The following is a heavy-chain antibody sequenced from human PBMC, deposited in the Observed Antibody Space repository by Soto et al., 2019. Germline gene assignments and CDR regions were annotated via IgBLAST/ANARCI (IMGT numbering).Heavy chain of an antibody. CDR1: GFSLTNGRMG. CDR3: ARMDGDYNYYGLDV. CDR2: FFSDAER. V-gene: IGHV2-26*01. J-gene: IGHJ6*02. Sequence: LVNPTETLTLTCSVSGFSLTNGRMGVSWIRQPPGKALEWLAHFFSDAERSYSTSMQSRLNMYKDSSGSQVVLTMTNMAPADTATYFCARMDGDYNYYGLDVWGHGIAVTVSS. D-gene: IGHD4-17*01.